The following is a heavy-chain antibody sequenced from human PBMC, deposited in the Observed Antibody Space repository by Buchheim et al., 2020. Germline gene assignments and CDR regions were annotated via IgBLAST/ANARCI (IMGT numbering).Heavy chain of an antibody. J-gene: IGHJ6*02. D-gene: IGHD3-3*01. CDR2: ISGSDGST. CDR3: AKDSPPNYDFWSGIKYGMDV. Sequence: QLLESGGGLVQPGGSLRLSCAASGFTFRSYAMSWVRQAPGKGLEWVSTISGSDGSTFYADSVKGLFTIHRDNSKNTLYLQMNSLRAEDTAVYYCAKDSPPNYDFWSGIKYGMDVWGQGTT. V-gene: IGHV3-23*01. CDR1: GFTFRSYA.